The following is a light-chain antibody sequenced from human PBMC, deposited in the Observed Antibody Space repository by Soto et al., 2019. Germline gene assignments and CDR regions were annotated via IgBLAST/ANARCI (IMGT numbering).Light chain of an antibody. CDR3: QQYNDWPLT. J-gene: IGKJ1*01. Sequence: IVMTQYPATLSVSPGEMVTLSCRASQSVSTNLAWYQQKPGQAPRLLIYGASTRATGIPARFSGTGSGTEFTLTISSLQSEDFALYYCQQYNDWPLTFGQRTKVDIK. CDR2: GAS. CDR1: QSVSTN. V-gene: IGKV3-15*01.